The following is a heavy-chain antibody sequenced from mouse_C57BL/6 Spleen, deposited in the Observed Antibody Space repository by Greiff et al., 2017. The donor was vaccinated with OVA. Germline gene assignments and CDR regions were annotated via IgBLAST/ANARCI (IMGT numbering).Heavy chain of an antibody. D-gene: IGHD1-1*01. Sequence: EVQLQQSGPELVKPGASVKISYKASGYTFTDYYMNWVKQSHGKSLEWIGDINPNNGGTSYNQKFKGKATLTVDKSSSTAYMELRSLTSEDSAVYYCARVFITTVVAHWYFDVWGTGTTVTVSS. J-gene: IGHJ1*03. CDR2: INPNNGGT. V-gene: IGHV1-26*01. CDR1: GYTFTDYY. CDR3: ARVFITTVVAHWYFDV.